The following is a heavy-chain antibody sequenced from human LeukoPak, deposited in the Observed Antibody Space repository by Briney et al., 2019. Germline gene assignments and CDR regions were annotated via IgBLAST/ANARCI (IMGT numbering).Heavy chain of an antibody. D-gene: IGHD2-8*02. Sequence: ASVKVSCKTSAYSFTGYFFHWIRQAPGQGLEWMGWINANSGDTNYAQQFQGRLTMTRDRSISTVYMELSRLRTDDTAVYYCARDFTGGYFDYWGQGTLVTVSS. J-gene: IGHJ4*02. V-gene: IGHV1-2*02. CDR2: INANSGDT. CDR3: ARDFTGGYFDY. CDR1: AYSFTGYF.